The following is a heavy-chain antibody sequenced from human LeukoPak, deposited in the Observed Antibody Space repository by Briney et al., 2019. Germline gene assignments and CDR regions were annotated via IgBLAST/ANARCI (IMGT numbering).Heavy chain of an antibody. J-gene: IGHJ6*02. V-gene: IGHV3-30*04. CDR3: ARDRSGYVYYYYGMDV. Sequence: PGGSLRLPCAASGFTFSSYAMHWVRQAPGKGLEWVAVISYDGSNKYYADSVKGRFTISRDNSKNTLYLQMNSLRAEDTAVYYCARDRSGYVYYYYGMDVWGQGTTVTVSS. D-gene: IGHD5-12*01. CDR2: ISYDGSNK. CDR1: GFTFSSYA.